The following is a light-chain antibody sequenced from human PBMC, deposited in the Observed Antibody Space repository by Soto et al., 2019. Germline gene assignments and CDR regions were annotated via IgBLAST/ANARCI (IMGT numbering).Light chain of an antibody. CDR2: DAS. J-gene: IGKJ5*01. CDR3: QQYHNWPIT. Sequence: EIVMTQSPATLSVSPVESATLSCSASQSVSSNLAWHQQKPGQAPRILMYDASTRATGTSARFSGSGSGTEFTLTISSLQSEDFAVYYCQQYHNWPITFGQGTRLEIK. CDR1: QSVSSN. V-gene: IGKV3-15*01.